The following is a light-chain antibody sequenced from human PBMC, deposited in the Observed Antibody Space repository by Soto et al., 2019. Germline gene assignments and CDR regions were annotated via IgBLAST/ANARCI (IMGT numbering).Light chain of an antibody. CDR3: QQSYSFPRT. CDR1: QSISEY. CDR2: AAS. J-gene: IGKJ1*01. V-gene: IGKV1-39*01. Sequence: DIQMTQSPSSLSASVGDTVTFTCLASQSISEYLNWYQQKPGKAPRLLIYAASNLDNGVPSRFSGSGSGTTFTLTIRSLQPEDFATYYCQQSYSFPRTFGQGTKVDI.